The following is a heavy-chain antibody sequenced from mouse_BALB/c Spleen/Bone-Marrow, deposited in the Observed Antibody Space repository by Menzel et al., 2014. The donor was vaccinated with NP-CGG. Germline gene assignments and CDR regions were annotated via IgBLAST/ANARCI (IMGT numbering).Heavy chain of an antibody. CDR1: GFTFSDYA. Sequence: EVKLVDSGGGLVKPGGSLKLSCAASGFTFSDYAVSWVRQSPEKRLEWVATITSGGGSTYYPDSVKGRFTISRDNAKNTLYLQMSSLRSEDTAMYYCARQENWALDYWGQGTTLTVSS. CDR3: ARQENWALDY. CDR2: ITSGGGST. V-gene: IGHV5-9-3*01. D-gene: IGHD4-1*01. J-gene: IGHJ2*01.